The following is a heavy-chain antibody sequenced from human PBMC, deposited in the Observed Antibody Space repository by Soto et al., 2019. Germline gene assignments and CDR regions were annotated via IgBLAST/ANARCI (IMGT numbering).Heavy chain of an antibody. D-gene: IGHD3-10*01. Sequence: QVQLVQSGAEVKKPGSSVKVSCKASGGTFSSYAISWVRQAPGQGLEWMGGIIPIFGTANYAQKFQGRVTITADESTSTAYMELSSLRSEDTAVYYCASGDNYYGSGSYLYYYYYGMDVWGQGTTVTVSS. CDR1: GGTFSSYA. CDR2: IIPIFGTA. CDR3: ASGDNYYGSGSYLYYYYYGMDV. V-gene: IGHV1-69*12. J-gene: IGHJ6*02.